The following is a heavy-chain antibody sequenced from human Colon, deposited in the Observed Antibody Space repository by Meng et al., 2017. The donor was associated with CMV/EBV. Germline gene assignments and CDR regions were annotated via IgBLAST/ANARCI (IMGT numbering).Heavy chain of an antibody. CDR3: ARNARGSGY. CDR1: GFTFSSYS. V-gene: IGHV3-21*01. D-gene: IGHD3-10*01. Sequence: SCTASGFTFSSYSMNWVRQAPGKGLEWVSSISYSGSYIYYADSVKGRFTISRHNAKNSLYLQMDSLRAEDTAMYYCARNARGSGYWGQGTLVTVSS. J-gene: IGHJ4*02. CDR2: ISYSGSYI.